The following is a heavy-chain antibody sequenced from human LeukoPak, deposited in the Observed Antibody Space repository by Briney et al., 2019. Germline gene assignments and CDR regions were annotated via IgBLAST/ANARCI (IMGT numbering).Heavy chain of an antibody. CDR1: GFTFSSYV. CDR2: ISGSGSST. Sequence: PGGSLRLSCAATGFTFSSYVMSWVRQAPGKGLEWVSSISGSGSSTSYADSVKGRFTISRDNSKNTAFLQMTTLRVEDTAVYYCAKDLWQAVAGHDAFDIWGQGTTVTVSS. J-gene: IGHJ3*02. CDR3: AKDLWQAVAGHDAFDI. D-gene: IGHD6-19*01. V-gene: IGHV3-23*01.